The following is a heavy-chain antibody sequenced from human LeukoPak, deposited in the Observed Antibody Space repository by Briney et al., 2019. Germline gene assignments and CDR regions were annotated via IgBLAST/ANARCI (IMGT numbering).Heavy chain of an antibody. V-gene: IGHV1-69*06. Sequence: ASVKVSCKASGGTFSSYAISWVRQAPGQGLEWMGGIIPIFGTANYAQKFQCRVTITADKSTSTAYMELSSLRSEDTAVYYCARDLITMVRGVRFTAFDIWGQGTMVTVSS. CDR2: IIPIFGTA. CDR3: ARDLITMVRGVRFTAFDI. J-gene: IGHJ3*02. CDR1: GGTFSSYA. D-gene: IGHD3-10*01.